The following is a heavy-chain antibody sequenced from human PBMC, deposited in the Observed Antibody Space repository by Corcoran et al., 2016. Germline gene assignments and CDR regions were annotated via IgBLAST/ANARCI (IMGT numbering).Heavy chain of an antibody. D-gene: IGHD6-6*01. Sequence: EVQLVESGGGLVQPGGSLRLSCAASGFSFITYWMTWVRQAPGEGLEWVANIKQDGSEKYYVESVKCRFTISRDNAKNSLYLQMNSLRAEDTAVYYCARGHNSLGDYWGQGTLVTVSS. CDR2: IKQDGSEK. V-gene: IGHV3-7*04. J-gene: IGHJ4*02. CDR3: ARGHNSLGDY. CDR1: GFSFITYW.